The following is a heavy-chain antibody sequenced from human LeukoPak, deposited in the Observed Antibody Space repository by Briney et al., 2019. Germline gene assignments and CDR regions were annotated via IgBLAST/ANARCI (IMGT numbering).Heavy chain of an antibody. CDR3: ARADGSGSYYSVPFD. V-gene: IGHV3-30*04. Sequence: GGSLRLSCTASGLTFTSYAMHWLRQAPGKGLEWVAVISYDGSNKYFADSVKGRFTISRDNSKNTLYLQMNSLRTEDTAMYYCARADGSGSYYSVPFDWGQGTLVTVSS. CDR1: GLTFTSYA. CDR2: ISYDGSNK. J-gene: IGHJ4*02. D-gene: IGHD3-10*01.